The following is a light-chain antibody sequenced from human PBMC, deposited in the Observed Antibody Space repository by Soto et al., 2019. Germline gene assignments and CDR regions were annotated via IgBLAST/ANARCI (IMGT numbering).Light chain of an antibody. J-gene: IGKJ1*01. Sequence: EIVLTQSPATLSLSPVSRATTSCRARQRVSSSYLAWYQQKPGQAPRLLIYGASSRATGIPDRFSGSGSGTDFTLTIRSLEPEDFAVYYCQQYKNWPPWTVGQGTKVDIK. V-gene: IGKV3D-20*02. CDR1: QRVSSSY. CDR3: QQYKNWPPWT. CDR2: GAS.